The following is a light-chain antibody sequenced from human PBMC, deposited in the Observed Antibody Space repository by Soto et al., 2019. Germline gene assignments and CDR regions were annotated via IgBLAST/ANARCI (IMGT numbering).Light chain of an antibody. V-gene: IGLV2-14*01. Sequence: QSVLTQPASVSGSPGQSITISCTGTSSDIGDYKYVSWYQQHPGKAPKLMIYEVSNRPSGVSNRFSGSKSGNTASLTISGLQPEDEADYYCSSFTGSSTWVFGGGTKLTVL. J-gene: IGLJ3*02. CDR1: SSDIGDYKY. CDR3: SSFTGSSTWV. CDR2: EVS.